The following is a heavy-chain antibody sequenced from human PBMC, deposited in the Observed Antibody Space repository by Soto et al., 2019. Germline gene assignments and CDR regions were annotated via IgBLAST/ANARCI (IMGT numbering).Heavy chain of an antibody. CDR1: GYVFSNYW. CDR3: ARQDCHAYYSFDS. V-gene: IGHV5-51*01. D-gene: IGHD3-16*01. CDR2: IYPGHPHT. Sequence: ESLKISGNTSGYVFSNYWIAWVRQMPGEGRASMGIIYPGHPHTRYRPSFIGQVTISADRTIKSAFLQWTSLKAWDSGIYFCARQDCHAYYSFDSWGQGTVVTVSS. J-gene: IGHJ4*02.